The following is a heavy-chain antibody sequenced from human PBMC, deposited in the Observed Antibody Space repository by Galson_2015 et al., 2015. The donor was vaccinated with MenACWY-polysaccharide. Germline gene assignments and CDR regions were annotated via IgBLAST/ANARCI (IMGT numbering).Heavy chain of an antibody. Sequence: SVKVSCKASGYTFTSYYMHWVRQAPGQGLEWMGIINPSGGSTSYAQKFQGRVTMTRDTSTSTVYMELSSLRSEDTAVYYRSTVAGSDFGMDVWGQGTTVTVSS. J-gene: IGHJ6*02. D-gene: IGHD3/OR15-3a*01. CDR2: INPSGGST. CDR3: STVAGSDFGMDV. V-gene: IGHV1-46*01. CDR1: GYTFTSYY.